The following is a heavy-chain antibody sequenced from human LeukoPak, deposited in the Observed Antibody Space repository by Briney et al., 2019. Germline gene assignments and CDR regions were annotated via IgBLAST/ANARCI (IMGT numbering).Heavy chain of an antibody. V-gene: IGHV1-69*13. J-gene: IGHJ4*02. CDR1: GGTFSSYA. CDR3: ARGLRLRFLEWLLYY. CDR2: IIPIFGTA. D-gene: IGHD3-3*01. Sequence: ASVKVSCKASGGTFSSYAISWVRQAPGQGLEWMGGIIPIFGTANYAQKFQGGVTITADESTSTAYMELSSLRSEDTAVYYCARGLRLRFLEWLLYYWGQGTLVTVSS.